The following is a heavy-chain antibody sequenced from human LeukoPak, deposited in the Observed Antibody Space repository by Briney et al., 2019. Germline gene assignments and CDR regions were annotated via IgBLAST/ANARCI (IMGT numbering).Heavy chain of an antibody. CDR3: ATDLLLRQEVRPTGY. CDR1: RYTLTELS. Sequence: ASVKVSCKVSRYTLTELSMHWVRQAPGKGLEWMGGFDPEDGETIYAQKFQGRVTMTEDTSTDTAYMELSSLRSEDTAVYYCATDLLLRQEVRPTGYWGQGTLVTVSS. D-gene: IGHD1-26*01. J-gene: IGHJ4*02. CDR2: FDPEDGET. V-gene: IGHV1-24*01.